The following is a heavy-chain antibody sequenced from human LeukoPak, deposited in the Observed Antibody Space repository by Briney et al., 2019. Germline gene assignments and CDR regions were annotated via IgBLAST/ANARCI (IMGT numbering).Heavy chain of an antibody. J-gene: IGHJ3*02. CDR1: GGTVNSYA. CDR2: IIPILGGP. Sequence: SVKVSCKASGGTVNSYAISWVRQAPGQGLEWMGEIIPILGGPNYAQKFQGRVTITADKFTSTAYMELSSLRSEDTAIYYCARGRYYDSSCSKDAFDIWGQGTMVSVYS. CDR3: ARGRYYDSSCSKDAFDI. D-gene: IGHD3-22*01. V-gene: IGHV1-69*10.